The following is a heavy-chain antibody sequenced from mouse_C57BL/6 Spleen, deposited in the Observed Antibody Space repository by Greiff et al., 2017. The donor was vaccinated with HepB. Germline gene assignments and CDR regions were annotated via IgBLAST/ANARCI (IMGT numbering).Heavy chain of an antibody. Sequence: EVKLVESGGGLVKPGGSLKLSCAASGFTFSDYGMHWVRQAPEKGLEWVAYISSGSSTIYYADTVKGRFTISRDNAKNTLFLQMTSLRSEDTAMYYCARQLYSNLAWFAYWGQGTLVTVSA. CDR3: ARQLYSNLAWFAY. CDR2: ISSGSSTI. CDR1: GFTFSDYG. J-gene: IGHJ3*01. D-gene: IGHD2-5*01. V-gene: IGHV5-17*01.